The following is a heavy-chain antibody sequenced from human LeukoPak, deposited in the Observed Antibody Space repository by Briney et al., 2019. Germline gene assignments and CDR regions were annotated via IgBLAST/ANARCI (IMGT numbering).Heavy chain of an antibody. CDR3: TRDSTDSSSWYASDI. D-gene: IGHD6-13*01. V-gene: IGHV3-21*01. CDR1: GFTFSSYS. Sequence: GGSLRLSCAASGFTFSSYSMNWVCQAPGKGLDWVSSISSSSSYIYYADSVKGRFTISRDNAKNSLYLQMNSLRAEDTAVYYCTRDSTDSSSWYASDIWGQGTMVTVSS. J-gene: IGHJ3*02. CDR2: ISSSSSYI.